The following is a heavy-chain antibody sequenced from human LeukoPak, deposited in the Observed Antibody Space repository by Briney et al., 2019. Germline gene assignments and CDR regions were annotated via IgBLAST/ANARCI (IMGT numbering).Heavy chain of an antibody. J-gene: IGHJ4*02. CDR2: IYSGGNT. V-gene: IGHV3-66*01. CDR1: GFTVSSNY. D-gene: IGHD6-19*01. Sequence: AGGSLRLSCAASGFTVSSNYMSWVRQAPGKGLEWVSVIYSGGNTYYADSVKGRFTISRDNSKNTLYLQMNSLRADDTAVCYCARDSSGWYYFDYWGQGALVTVSS. CDR3: ARDSSGWYYFDY.